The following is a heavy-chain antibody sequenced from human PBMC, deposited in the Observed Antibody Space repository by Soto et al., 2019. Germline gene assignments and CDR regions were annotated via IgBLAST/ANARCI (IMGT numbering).Heavy chain of an antibody. Sequence: SETLSLTCTVSGGSISSGGYYWSWIRQHPEKGLEWIGYIYYSGSTYYNPSLKSRVTISVDTSKNQFSLKLSSVTAADTAVYYCARRYGGNFDYWGQGTLVTVSS. CDR1: GGSISSGGYY. CDR2: IYYSGST. V-gene: IGHV4-31*03. CDR3: ARRYGGNFDY. D-gene: IGHD2-15*01. J-gene: IGHJ4*02.